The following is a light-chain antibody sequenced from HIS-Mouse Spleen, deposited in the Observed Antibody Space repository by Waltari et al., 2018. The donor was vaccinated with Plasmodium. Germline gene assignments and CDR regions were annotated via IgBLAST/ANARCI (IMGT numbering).Light chain of an antibody. Sequence: QSVLTQPPSVSAAPGQKVTISCSGSSSNIGNNYVSWYQQLPGTAPKLLIYDNNKRPAGIPDRFSGAKSGTSATLGITGRHTGDEADYYCGTWDSSLSAGVVFGGGTKLTVL. V-gene: IGLV1-51*01. CDR2: DNN. CDR3: GTWDSSLSAGVV. J-gene: IGLJ2*01. CDR1: SSNIGNNY.